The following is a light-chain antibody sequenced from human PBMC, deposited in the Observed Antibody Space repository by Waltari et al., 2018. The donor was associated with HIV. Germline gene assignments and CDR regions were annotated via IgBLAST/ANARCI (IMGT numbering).Light chain of an antibody. CDR1: SSSVGGYNY. J-gene: IGLJ2*01. CDR2: DVS. V-gene: IGLV2-11*01. Sequence: QSALTQPRSVSGSPGKSVTIPCTGTSSSVGGYNYVSWYQQHPGKAPKLMIYDVSKRPSGVPDRFSGSKSGNTASLTISGLQAEDEADYYCCSYAGSYPVVFGGGTKLTVL. CDR3: CSYAGSYPVV.